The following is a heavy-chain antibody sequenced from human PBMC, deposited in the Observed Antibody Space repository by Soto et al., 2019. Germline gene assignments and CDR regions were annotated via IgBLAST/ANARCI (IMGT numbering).Heavy chain of an antibody. J-gene: IGHJ4*02. Sequence: GGSLRLSCAASGFTFSSYGMHWVRQAPGKGLEWVAVISYDGSNKYYADSVKGRFTISRDNSKNTLYLQMSSLRAEDTAVYYCAKDAVGGLFRYWGQGTLVTVSS. CDR1: GFTFSSYG. CDR3: AKDAVGGLFRY. CDR2: ISYDGSNK. D-gene: IGHD1-26*01. V-gene: IGHV3-30*18.